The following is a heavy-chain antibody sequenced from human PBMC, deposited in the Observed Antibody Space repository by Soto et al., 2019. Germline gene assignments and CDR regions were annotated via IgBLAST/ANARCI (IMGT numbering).Heavy chain of an antibody. CDR3: ATETLPPYYCGSGTYELDY. Sequence: QVQLVQSGAEVKPPGSSVKVSFKFYGGTFGSDAIACVRQAPGQGLEWMGGITPLFGTPSYAQKFQGRLAITADKSTSTAYMELSSLRSEDTAIYYCATETLPPYYCGSGTYELDYWGHGTLVTVSS. J-gene: IGHJ4*01. D-gene: IGHD3-10*01. CDR1: GGTFGSDA. V-gene: IGHV1-69*06. CDR2: ITPLFGTP.